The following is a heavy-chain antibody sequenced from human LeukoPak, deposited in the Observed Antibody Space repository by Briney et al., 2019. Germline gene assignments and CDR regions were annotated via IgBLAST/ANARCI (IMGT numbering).Heavy chain of an antibody. V-gene: IGHV3-23*01. D-gene: IGHD6-19*01. CDR2: MSGNGGNT. J-gene: IGHJ4*02. CDR3: AKGTLWAVAERFFDY. Sequence: GGSLRLSCAASGFTFSGYPMIWVRQAPGKGLEWVSGMSGNGGNTYYADSVKGRFTISRDSSKNTLYVQMNSLRAEDTAVYYCAKGTLWAVAERFFDYWGQGTLVTVSS. CDR1: GFTFSGYP.